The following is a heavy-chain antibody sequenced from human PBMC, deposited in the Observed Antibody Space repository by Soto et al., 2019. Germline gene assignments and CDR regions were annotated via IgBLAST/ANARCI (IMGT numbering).Heavy chain of an antibody. D-gene: IGHD2-15*01. CDR2: IYDSGST. CDR3: VRRVVVVLTAEVPGDY. Sequence: SSETLSLTCTVSGGSISSSSYYWGWIRQPPGKGLEWIGSIYDSGSTYYNTSLKSRVTISVDTSRNQFSLRLTSVTAADTAMYYCVRRVVVVLTAEVPGDYWGQGTLVTVSS. CDR1: GGSISSSSYY. J-gene: IGHJ4*02. V-gene: IGHV4-39*01.